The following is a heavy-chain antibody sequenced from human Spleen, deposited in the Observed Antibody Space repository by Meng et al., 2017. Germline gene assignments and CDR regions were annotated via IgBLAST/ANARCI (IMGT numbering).Heavy chain of an antibody. J-gene: IGHJ5*02. Sequence: GESLKISCAASGFTFSSYAMSWVRQAPGKGLEWVSAISGSGGSTYYADSVKGRFTISRDNSKNTLYLQMNSLRAEDTAVYYCAKDPVSPKPYNGFDPWGQGTLVTVSS. CDR3: AKDPVSPKPYNGFDP. CDR2: ISGSGGST. CDR1: GFTFSSYA. D-gene: IGHD5/OR15-5a*01. V-gene: IGHV3-23*01.